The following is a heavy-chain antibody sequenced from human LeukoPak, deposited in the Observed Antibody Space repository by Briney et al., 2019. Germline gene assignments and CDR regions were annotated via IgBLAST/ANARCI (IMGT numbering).Heavy chain of an antibody. V-gene: IGHV3-48*03. CDR2: ISGSGDTI. Sequence: GGSLRLSCAASGFTFSRYEMNWVRQAPGKGLEWISYISGSGDTIYYADSVKGRFTISRDNAENSLYLQMNSLRAEDTAVYHCARAPLVLQYRWWFDPWGQGTPVIVSS. J-gene: IGHJ5*02. CDR3: ARAPLVLQYRWWFDP. D-gene: IGHD5-24*01. CDR1: GFTFSRYE.